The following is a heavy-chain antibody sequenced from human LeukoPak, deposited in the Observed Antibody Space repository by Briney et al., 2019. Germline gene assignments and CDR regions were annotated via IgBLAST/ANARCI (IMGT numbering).Heavy chain of an antibody. J-gene: IGHJ4*02. CDR3: ARVQGLWFGELFYFDY. Sequence: SETLSLTCTVSGGSISSYYWSWIRQPLGKGLEWIGYIYYSGSTNYNPSLKSRVTISVDTSKNQFSLKLSSVTAADTAVYYCARVQGLWFGELFYFDYWGQGTLVTVSS. V-gene: IGHV4-59*01. CDR2: IYYSGST. CDR1: GGSISSYY. D-gene: IGHD3-10*01.